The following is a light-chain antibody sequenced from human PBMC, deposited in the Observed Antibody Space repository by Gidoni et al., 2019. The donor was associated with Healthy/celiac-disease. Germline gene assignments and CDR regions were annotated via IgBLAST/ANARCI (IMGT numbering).Light chain of an antibody. CDR2: AAS. J-gene: IGKJ5*01. CDR3: QQYYSYPV. V-gene: IGKV1-8*01. CDR1: QGISSY. Sequence: AIRMTQSPSSFSASTVDRVTITCRASQGISSYLAWYQQKPGKAPKLLIYAASTLQSRVPSRFSGSGSGTDFTLTISCLQSEDFATYYCQQYYSYPVFGQGTRLEIK.